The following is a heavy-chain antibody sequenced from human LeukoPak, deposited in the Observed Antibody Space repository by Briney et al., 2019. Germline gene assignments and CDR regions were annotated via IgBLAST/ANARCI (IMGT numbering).Heavy chain of an antibody. D-gene: IGHD4-17*01. CDR2: IYTSGST. CDR1: GGSISSGSYY. V-gene: IGHV4-61*02. CDR3: ARVNYGDYVLDY. Sequence: ESSETLSLTCTVSGGSISSGSYYWSWIRQPAGKGLEWIGRIYTSGSTNYNPSLKSRVTISVDTSKNQFSLKLSSVTAADTAVYYCARVNYGDYVLDYWGQGTLVTVSS. J-gene: IGHJ4*02.